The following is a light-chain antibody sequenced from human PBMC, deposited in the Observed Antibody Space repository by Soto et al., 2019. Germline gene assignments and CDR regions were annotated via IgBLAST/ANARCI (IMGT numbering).Light chain of an antibody. CDR1: QSVSSNY. Sequence: VLAQSAGTLSWSPGERATLSCRASQSVSSNYLAWYQQKPGQAPRLLIYGASTRATGIPARFSGSGSGTEFTIIISSLQSEDFAVYYCQQYNNWPPWTFGQGTKVDI. V-gene: IGKV3-15*01. J-gene: IGKJ1*01. CDR3: QQYNNWPPWT. CDR2: GAS.